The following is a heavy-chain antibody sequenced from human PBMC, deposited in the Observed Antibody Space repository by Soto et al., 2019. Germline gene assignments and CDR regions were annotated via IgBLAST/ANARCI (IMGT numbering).Heavy chain of an antibody. CDR1: GYTFTNYG. CDR2: ISTYNGHR. V-gene: IGHV1-18*01. D-gene: IGHD1-26*01. J-gene: IGHJ4*02. Sequence: QVLLVQSGAEVKKPGASVKVACKASGYTFTNYGISWVRQAPGQGLEWLGWISTYNGHRDFAQKVQGRVTMTTDTSTTTAYMELRRLRSDDTAVYYWARSRAGGTWEQYPSFYFDYWGQGALVTVSS. CDR3: ARSRAGGTWEQYPSFYFDY.